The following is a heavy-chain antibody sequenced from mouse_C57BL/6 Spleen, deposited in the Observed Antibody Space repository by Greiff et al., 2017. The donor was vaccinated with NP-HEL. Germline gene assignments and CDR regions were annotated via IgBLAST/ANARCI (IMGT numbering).Heavy chain of an antibody. J-gene: IGHJ1*03. CDR2: INPSSGYT. Sequence: QVQLQQSGAELAKPGASVKLSCKASGYTFTSYWMHWVKQRPGQGLEWIGYINPSSGYTKYNQKFKDKATLTADQSSSTAYMQLSSLTYEDSAVYYCARTGSGYGYFDVWGTGTTVTVSS. D-gene: IGHD1-1*01. CDR1: GYTFTSYW. CDR3: ARTGSGYGYFDV. V-gene: IGHV1-7*01.